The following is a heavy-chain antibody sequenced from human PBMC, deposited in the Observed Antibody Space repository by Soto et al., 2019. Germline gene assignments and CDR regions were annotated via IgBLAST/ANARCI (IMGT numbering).Heavy chain of an antibody. V-gene: IGHV2-5*02. J-gene: IGHJ4*02. CDR2: IYWDDDK. D-gene: IGHD3-16*01. Sequence: SGPTLVNPTQTLTLTCTFSGFSLSTSEVAVGWIRQPPGKALEWLALIYWDDDKRYSPPLNNRLTVTKDTSKNQVVLSMTNMDTVDTGTYFCARLIDLYVVFDYWGQGILVTVS. CDR1: GFSLSTSEVA. CDR3: ARLIDLYVVFDY.